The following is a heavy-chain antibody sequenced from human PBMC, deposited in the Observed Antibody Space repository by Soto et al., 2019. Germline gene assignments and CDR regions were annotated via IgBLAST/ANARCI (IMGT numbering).Heavy chain of an antibody. CDR2: INHSGST. D-gene: IGHD2-21*02. Sequence: SSETLSLTCAVYGGSFSGYYWSWIRQPPGKGLEWIGEINHSGSTNYNPSLKSRVTISVDTSKNQFSLKLDSVTAADAGVYFCARDGMTTGDTWGPGTLVTVSS. J-gene: IGHJ4*02. CDR1: GGSFSGYY. CDR3: ARDGMTTGDT. V-gene: IGHV4-34*01.